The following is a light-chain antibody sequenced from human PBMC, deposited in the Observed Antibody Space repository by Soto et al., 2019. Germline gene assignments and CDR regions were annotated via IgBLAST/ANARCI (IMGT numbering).Light chain of an antibody. Sequence: DIVKTQSPLYLSVTPGEPASISCKSSQSFLYSDGKTYLHWYLQRPGQSPQLLIYEVSNRFSGVPDRISGSGSGTDFTLTISRVEAEDAGVYYCMQGGTSGQGTKLEIK. CDR1: QSFLYSDGKTY. CDR2: EVS. J-gene: IGKJ2*01. CDR3: MQGGT. V-gene: IGKV2-29*03.